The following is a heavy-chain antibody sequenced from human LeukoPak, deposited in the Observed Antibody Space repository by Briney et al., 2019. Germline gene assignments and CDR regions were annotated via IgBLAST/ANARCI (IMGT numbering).Heavy chain of an antibody. D-gene: IGHD3-3*01. CDR2: IYTSGST. CDR1: GGSISSYY. Sequence: SETLSLTCTVSGGSISSYYWSWIRQPAGKGLAWIGRIYTSGSTNYNPYLKSRVTMSVDTSKNQFSLKLSSVTAADTAVYYCARDWATTNPSKKRVVRPSGWFYPWGQGTLVTVSS. J-gene: IGHJ5*02. V-gene: IGHV4-4*07. CDR3: ARDWATTNPSKKRVVRPSGWFYP.